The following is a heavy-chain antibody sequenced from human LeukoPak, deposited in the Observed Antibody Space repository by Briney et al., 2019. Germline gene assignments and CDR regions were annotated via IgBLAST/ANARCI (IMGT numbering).Heavy chain of an antibody. CDR2: ISDTGGYT. Sequence: PGGSLRLSCVASGFTFSTFGMSWVRQAPGKGLEWVSSISDTGGYTYYADSMKGRFTISRDNSKNTLYLQMNSLRAEDTAVYYCAKDPSGSFSPTGGYWGQGTLVTVSS. V-gene: IGHV3-23*01. CDR1: GFTFSTFG. D-gene: IGHD1-26*01. J-gene: IGHJ4*02. CDR3: AKDPSGSFSPTGGY.